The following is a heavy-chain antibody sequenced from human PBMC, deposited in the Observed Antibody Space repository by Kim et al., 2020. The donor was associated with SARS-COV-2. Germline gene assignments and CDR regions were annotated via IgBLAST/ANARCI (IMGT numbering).Heavy chain of an antibody. CDR3: ATVKGMGPRAHGTDYHYGMDV. Sequence: ASVKVSCKVSGYTLTELSMHWVRQAPGKGLEWMGGFDPEDGETIYAQKFQGRVTMTEDTSTDTAYMELSSLRSEDTAVYYCATVKGMGPRAHGTDYHYGMDVWGQGTTVTVSS. V-gene: IGHV1-24*01. J-gene: IGHJ6*02. CDR2: FDPEDGET. D-gene: IGHD1-26*01. CDR1: GYTLTELS.